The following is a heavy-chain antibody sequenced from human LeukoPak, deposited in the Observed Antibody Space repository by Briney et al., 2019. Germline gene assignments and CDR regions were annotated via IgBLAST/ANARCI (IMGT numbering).Heavy chain of an antibody. V-gene: IGHV1-69*05. Sequence: SVKVSCKASGGTFSSYAISWVRQAPGQGLEWMGRIIPIFGTANYAQKFQGRVTITTDESTSTAYMELSSLRSDDTAVYYCASEDCSGGSCYSWIYWGQGTLVTVSS. CDR2: IIPIFGTA. J-gene: IGHJ4*02. CDR1: GGTFSSYA. D-gene: IGHD2-15*01. CDR3: ASEDCSGGSCYSWIY.